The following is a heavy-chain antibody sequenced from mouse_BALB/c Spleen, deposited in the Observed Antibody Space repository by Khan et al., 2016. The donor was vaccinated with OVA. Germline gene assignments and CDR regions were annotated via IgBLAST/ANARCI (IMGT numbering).Heavy chain of an antibody. V-gene: IGHV9-4*02. CDR3: ARGGAAFYRNDGGAMDS. J-gene: IGHJ4*01. CDR2: INTHSGVP. D-gene: IGHD2-14*01. CDR1: GYTFTTAG. Sequence: QIQLVQSGPELKKPGETVRISCKASGYTFTTAGMQWVQKMPGKGLKWIGWINTHSGVPKYAEDFKGRFVLSLETSASTAYLQITNLKNEDTATYCCARGGAAFYRNDGGAMDSWGQGTSVTVSS.